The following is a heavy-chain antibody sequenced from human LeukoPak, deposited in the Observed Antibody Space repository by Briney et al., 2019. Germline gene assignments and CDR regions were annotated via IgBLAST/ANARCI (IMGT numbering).Heavy chain of an antibody. J-gene: IGHJ4*02. V-gene: IGHV3-21*01. CDR2: ISSSSSYI. CDR3: ARGRASVVYFDD. Sequence: GGSLRLSCAASGFTFSSYSMNWVRQAPGKGLEWVSSISSSSSYIYYADSVKGRFTISRDNAKNSLYLQMNSLRAEDTAVYYCARGRASVVYFDDWGQGTLVTVSS. D-gene: IGHD2-15*01. CDR1: GFTFSSYS.